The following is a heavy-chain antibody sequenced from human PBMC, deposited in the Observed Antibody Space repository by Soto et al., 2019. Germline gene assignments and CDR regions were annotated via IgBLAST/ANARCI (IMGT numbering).Heavy chain of an antibody. D-gene: IGHD3-10*01. CDR2: INPSGGST. J-gene: IGHJ6*02. Sequence: ASVKVSCKASGYTFTSYYMHWVRQAPGQGLEWMGIINPSGGSTSYAQKFQGRVTISVDKSKNQFSLKLSSVTAADTAVYYCARVTMVRSYGMDVWGQGTTVTVSS. CDR3: ARVTMVRSYGMDV. CDR1: GYTFTSYY. V-gene: IGHV1-46*01.